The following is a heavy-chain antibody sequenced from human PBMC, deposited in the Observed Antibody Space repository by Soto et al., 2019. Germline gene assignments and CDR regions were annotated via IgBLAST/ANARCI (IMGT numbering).Heavy chain of an antibody. V-gene: IGHV1-3*01. CDR2: INAGNGNT. CDR1: GYTFTSYA. Sequence: ASVKVSCKASGYTFTSYAMHWVRQAPGQRLEWMGWINAGNGNTKYSQKFQGRVTITRDTSASTAYMELSSLRSEDTAVYYCARGPYDILTGYYTDYWGQGTLVTVSS. J-gene: IGHJ4*02. D-gene: IGHD3-9*01. CDR3: ARGPYDILTGYYTDY.